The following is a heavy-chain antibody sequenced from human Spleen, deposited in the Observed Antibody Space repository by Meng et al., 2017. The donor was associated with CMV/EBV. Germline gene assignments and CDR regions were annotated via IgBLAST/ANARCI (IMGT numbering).Heavy chain of an antibody. V-gene: IGHV4-34*01. Sequence: SETLSLTCAVYGGSFSDYYWTWIRQPPGKGLQWIGEINDSGSTNYKWSLKSRVTISVDTSKKQFSLTLNSVTAADTAVYYCARDLWTMTVTGTDHWYDPWGQGTLVTVSS. D-gene: IGHD1/OR15-1a*01. J-gene: IGHJ5*02. CDR1: GGSFSDYY. CDR2: INDSGST. CDR3: ARDLWTMTVTGTDHWYDP.